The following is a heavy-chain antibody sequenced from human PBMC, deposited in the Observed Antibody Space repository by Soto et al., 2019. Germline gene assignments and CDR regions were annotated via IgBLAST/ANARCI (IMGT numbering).Heavy chain of an antibody. D-gene: IGHD2-8*01. V-gene: IGHV3-23*01. CDR2: ISGSGGST. CDR3: AKEVSVANSGMGLGVLDY. CDR1: GFTFSSNA. J-gene: IGHJ4*02. Sequence: VQLLGSGGALVQPGGSLRLSCAASGFTFSSNAMSWVRQAPGKGLEWVSAISGSGGSTYYADSVKGRFTISRDNSKNTLYLQMNSLRAEDTATYFCAKEVSVANSGMGLGVLDYWGQGALVTVSS.